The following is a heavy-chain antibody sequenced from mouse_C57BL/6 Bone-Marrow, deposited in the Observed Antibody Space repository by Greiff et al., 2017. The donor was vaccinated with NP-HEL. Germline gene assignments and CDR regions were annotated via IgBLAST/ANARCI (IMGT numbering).Heavy chain of an antibody. CDR2: IWSGGST. CDR1: GFSLTSYG. D-gene: IGHD2-1*01. Sequence: QVQLQQSGPGLVQPSQSLSIPCTVSGFSLTSYGVHWVRQSPGKGLEWLGVIWSGGSTDYNAAFISRLSISKDNSKSQVFFKMNSLQADDTAIYYCARNYYYGTGGFAYWGQGTLVTVSA. CDR3: ARNYYYGTGGFAY. V-gene: IGHV2-2*01. J-gene: IGHJ3*01.